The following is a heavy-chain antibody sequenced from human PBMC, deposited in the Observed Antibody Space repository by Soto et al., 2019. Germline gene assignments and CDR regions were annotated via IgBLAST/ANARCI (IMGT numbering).Heavy chain of an antibody. CDR3: ARVPTPYYDILTGYLDWFDP. CDR1: GGTFSSYA. CDR2: IIPIFGTA. D-gene: IGHD3-9*01. Sequence: ASVKVSCKAAGGTFSSYAISWVRQAPGQGLEWMGGIIPIFGTANYAQKFQGRVTITADESTSTAYMELSSLRSEDTAVYYCARVPTPYYDILTGYLDWFDPWGQGTQVTSPQ. J-gene: IGHJ5*02. V-gene: IGHV1-69*13.